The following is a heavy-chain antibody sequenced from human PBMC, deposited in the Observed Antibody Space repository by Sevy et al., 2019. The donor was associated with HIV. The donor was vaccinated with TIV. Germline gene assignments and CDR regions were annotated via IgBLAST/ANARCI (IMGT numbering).Heavy chain of an antibody. CDR3: ARDQGYCSSTSCSNYYYGMDV. V-gene: IGHV3-33*01. CDR2: IWYDGSNK. J-gene: IGHJ6*02. D-gene: IGHD2-2*01. CDR1: GFTFSSYG. Sequence: GGSLRLSCAASGFTFSSYGMHWVRQAPGKGLEWVAVIWYDGSNKYYADSVKGRFTISRDNSKNTLYLQINSLGAEDTAVYYCARDQGYCSSTSCSNYYYGMDVWGQGTTVTVSS.